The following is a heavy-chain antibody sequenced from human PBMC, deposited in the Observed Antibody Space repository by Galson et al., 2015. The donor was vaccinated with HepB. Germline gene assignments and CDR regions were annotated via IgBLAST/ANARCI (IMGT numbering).Heavy chain of an antibody. CDR2: IKSKTDGGTT. Sequence: SLRLSCAASGFTFSNAWMNWVRQAPGKGLEWVGRIKSKTDGGTTDYAAPVKGRFTISRDDSKNTLYLQMNSLKTEDTAVYYCTTGIDPYYYDSSGYFRPDYWGQGTLVTVSS. CDR3: TTGIDPYYYDSSGYFRPDY. D-gene: IGHD3-22*01. CDR1: GFTFSNAW. J-gene: IGHJ4*02. V-gene: IGHV3-15*07.